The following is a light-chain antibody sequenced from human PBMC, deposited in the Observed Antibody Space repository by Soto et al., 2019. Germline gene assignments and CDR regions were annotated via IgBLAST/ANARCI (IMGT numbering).Light chain of an antibody. Sequence: QSVLTQPASVSGSPGQSITISCTGTSSDVGGYNYVSWYQQHPGKAPKLMIYEVSNRPSGVSNRFSGSKSGNTASLTISGLQAEDEADYYCSSYTSSSPYVLGTGTKVNVL. CDR1: SSDVGGYNY. CDR2: EVS. V-gene: IGLV2-14*01. CDR3: SSYTSSSPYV. J-gene: IGLJ1*01.